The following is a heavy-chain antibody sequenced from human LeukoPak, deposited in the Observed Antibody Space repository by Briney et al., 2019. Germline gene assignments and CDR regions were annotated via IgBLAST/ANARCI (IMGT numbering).Heavy chain of an antibody. CDR3: ARHLYDILTGFEYYYYYGMDV. J-gene: IGHJ6*02. V-gene: IGHV4-39*01. CDR2: IYYSGST. Sequence: PSETLSLTCTVSGGSISSSSYYWGWIRQPPGKGLEWIGSIYYSGSTYYNPSLKSRVTISVDTSKNQFSLKLSSATAADTAVYYCARHLYDILTGFEYYYYYGMDVWGQGTTVTVSS. D-gene: IGHD3-9*01. CDR1: GGSISSSSYY.